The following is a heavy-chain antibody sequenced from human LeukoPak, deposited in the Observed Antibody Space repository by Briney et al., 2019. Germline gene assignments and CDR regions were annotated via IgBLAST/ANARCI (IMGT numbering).Heavy chain of an antibody. V-gene: IGHV4-34*01. CDR1: GESSFSNYY. J-gene: IGHJ4*02. CDR2: INHSGYT. CDR3: SRQVVGNDY. D-gene: IGHD3-22*01. Sequence: SETLSLTCAVYGESSFSNYYWSWIRQTPGGALAWIGEINHSGYTNYNPSLKSRVTLSIDTSKNQFSLRLNSVTAADTAVYYCSRQVVGNDYWGQGTLVTVSS.